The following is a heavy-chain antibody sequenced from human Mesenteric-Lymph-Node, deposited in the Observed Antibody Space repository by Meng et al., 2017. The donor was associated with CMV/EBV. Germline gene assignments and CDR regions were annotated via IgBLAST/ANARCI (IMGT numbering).Heavy chain of an antibody. D-gene: IGHD2-2*01. CDR1: GFSFSTYA. Sequence: GESLKISCAASGFSFSTYAMHWVRQAPGKGLEWVAVISYDGNKKYYADSVKGRFTISRDISNSTLYLQMNSLTTEDTAVYYCAKVSPPRSLYIVVVPAAADYYGMDVWGQGTTVTVSS. CDR2: ISYDGNKK. CDR3: AKVSPPRSLYIVVVPAAADYYGMDV. V-gene: IGHV3-30*04. J-gene: IGHJ6*02.